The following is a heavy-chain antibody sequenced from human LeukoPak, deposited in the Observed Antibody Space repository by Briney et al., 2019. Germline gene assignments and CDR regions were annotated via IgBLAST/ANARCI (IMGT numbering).Heavy chain of an antibody. CDR1: GGSMSSYY. CDR3: ARSYYDSSGYYYGGEFDY. D-gene: IGHD3-22*01. Sequence: SETLSLTCTVSGGSMSSYYWSWIRQPPGKGLEWIGYIYYSGSTNYNPSLKSRVTISVDTSKNQFSLKLSSVTAADTAVYYCARSYYDSSGYYYGGEFDYWGQGTLVTVSS. CDR2: IYYSGST. J-gene: IGHJ4*02. V-gene: IGHV4-59*08.